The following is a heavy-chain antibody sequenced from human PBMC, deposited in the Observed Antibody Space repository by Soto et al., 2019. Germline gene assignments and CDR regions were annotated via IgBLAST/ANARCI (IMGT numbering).Heavy chain of an antibody. CDR2: ITSSSGTM. Sequence: EVQLVESGGGLVQPGGSLRLSCAASGFTFSTYSMNWVRQAPGKGLEWISYITSSSGTMYADSVKGRFTISRDNAKNSLYLQMNSLRAEDTAVYFCVGEVGFQLIYWGQGTLVTVSS. J-gene: IGHJ4*02. D-gene: IGHD2-2*01. V-gene: IGHV3-48*01. CDR1: GFTFSTYS. CDR3: VGEVGFQLIY.